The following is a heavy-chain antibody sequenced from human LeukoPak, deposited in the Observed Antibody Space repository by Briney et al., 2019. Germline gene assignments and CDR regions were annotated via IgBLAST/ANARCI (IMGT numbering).Heavy chain of an antibody. CDR1: GYTLTELS. J-gene: IGHJ4*02. CDR3: AREIAAAGTPPMCDY. Sequence: ASVKVSCKVSGYTLTELSMHWVRQAPGKGLEWMGGFDPKDGETIYAQKFQGRVTMTEDTSTDTAYMELSSLRSEDTAVYYCAREIAAAGTPPMCDYWGQGTLVTVSS. CDR2: FDPKDGET. V-gene: IGHV1-24*01. D-gene: IGHD6-13*01.